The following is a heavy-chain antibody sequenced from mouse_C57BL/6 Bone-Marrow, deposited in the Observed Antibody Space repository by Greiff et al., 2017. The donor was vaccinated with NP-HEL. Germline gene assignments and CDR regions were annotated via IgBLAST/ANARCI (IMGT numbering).Heavy chain of an antibody. J-gene: IGHJ1*03. Sequence: QVTLKESGPGILQPSQTLSLTCSFSGFSLSTFGMGVGWIRQPSGKGLEWLAHIWWDDDKYYNPALKSRLTISKDTSKNQVFLKIANVDTADTATYYCARYALFITTVVAQGYFDVWGTGTTVTVSS. CDR2: IWWDDDK. V-gene: IGHV8-8*01. CDR3: ARYALFITTVVAQGYFDV. CDR1: GFSLSTFGMG. D-gene: IGHD1-1*01.